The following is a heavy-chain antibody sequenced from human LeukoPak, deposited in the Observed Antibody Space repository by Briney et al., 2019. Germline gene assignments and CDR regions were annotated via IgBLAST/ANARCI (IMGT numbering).Heavy chain of an antibody. D-gene: IGHD2-15*01. CDR1: GYTFTRYY. CDR3: ARDGRVGAPNDAFDI. CDR2: INPNSGGT. J-gene: IGHJ3*02. V-gene: IGHV1-2*02. Sequence: SLKVSCKASGYTFTRYYMHWVRQTPGHGLEWRGWINPNSGGTNYAQKRQGRVTMTTDTSTSTAYMELRSLRSDDTAVYYCARDGRVGAPNDAFDIWGQGTMVTVSS.